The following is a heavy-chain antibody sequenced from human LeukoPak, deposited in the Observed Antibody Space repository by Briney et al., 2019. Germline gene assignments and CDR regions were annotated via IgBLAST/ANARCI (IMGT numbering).Heavy chain of an antibody. J-gene: IGHJ3*02. CDR2: ISYDGSNK. V-gene: IGHV3-30*18. CDR3: AKDSTYSSSWPNAFDI. CDR1: GFTFSNYA. Sequence: GGSLRLSCAASGFTFSNYAMSWVRQAPGKGLEWVAVISYDGSNKYYADSVKGRFTISRDNSKNTLYLQMNSLRAEDTAVYYCAKDSTYSSSWPNAFDIWGQGTMVTVSS. D-gene: IGHD6-13*01.